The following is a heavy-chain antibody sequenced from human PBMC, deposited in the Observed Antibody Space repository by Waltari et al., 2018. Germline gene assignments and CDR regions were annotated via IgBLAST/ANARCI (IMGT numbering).Heavy chain of an antibody. CDR1: GYSISSGYY. D-gene: IGHD6-13*01. CDR2: IYTSGST. J-gene: IGHJ4*02. Sequence: QVQLQESGPGLVKPSETLSLTCTVSGYSISSGYYWGWIRQPPGKGLEWIGRIYTSGSTNYNPSLKSRVTISVDTSKNQFSLKLSSVTAADTAVYYCARCIAAAGPYYFDYWGQGTLVTVSS. CDR3: ARCIAAAGPYYFDY. V-gene: IGHV4-38-2*02.